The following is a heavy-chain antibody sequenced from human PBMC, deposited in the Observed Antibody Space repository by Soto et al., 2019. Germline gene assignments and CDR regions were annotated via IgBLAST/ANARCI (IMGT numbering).Heavy chain of an antibody. D-gene: IGHD3-3*01. V-gene: IGHV4-59*08. Sequence: SETLSLTCTVSGGSISSYYWSWIRQPPGKGLEWIGYIYYSGSTNYNPSLKSRVTLSVDTSKNQFSLKLSSVTAADTAVYYCARRVRFLEWNYYYYYMDVWGKGTTVTVSS. CDR3: ARRVRFLEWNYYYYYMDV. CDR2: IYYSGST. CDR1: GGSISSYY. J-gene: IGHJ6*03.